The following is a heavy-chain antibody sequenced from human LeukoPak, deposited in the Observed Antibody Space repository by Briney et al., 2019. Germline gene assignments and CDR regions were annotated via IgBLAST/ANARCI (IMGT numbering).Heavy chain of an antibody. CDR1: GFTFSDYA. D-gene: IGHD1-26*01. V-gene: IGHV3-30-3*01. J-gene: IGHJ6*02. Sequence: PGGSLRLSCAASGFTFSDYAMYWVRQAPGKGLEWVAVISYDGSNKYYADSVKGRFIISRDTSKNTLYLQMNSLRAEDTAVYYCARAGVIVGPTGYYYGMDVWGQGTTVTVS. CDR3: ARAGVIVGPTGYYYGMDV. CDR2: ISYDGSNK.